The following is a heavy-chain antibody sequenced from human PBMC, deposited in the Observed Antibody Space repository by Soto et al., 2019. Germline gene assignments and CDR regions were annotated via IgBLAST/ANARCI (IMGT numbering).Heavy chain of an antibody. D-gene: IGHD6-13*01. CDR2: ISSTSGFI. Sequence: EVQLVESGGGLVKPGGSLRLSCAASGFTFSRYSMNWVRQAPGKGLEWVSSISSTSGFIYYADSVKGRFTISRDNAKNQLYVTMSNLRAEDTAVYYCARGGYTYDCYGMDVWGQGTKVTVSS. V-gene: IGHV3-21*01. CDR3: ARGGYTYDCYGMDV. J-gene: IGHJ6*02. CDR1: GFTFSRYS.